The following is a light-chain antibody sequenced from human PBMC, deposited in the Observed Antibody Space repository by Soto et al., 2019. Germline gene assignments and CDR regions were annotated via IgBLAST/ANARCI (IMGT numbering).Light chain of an antibody. CDR1: QSITSRY. J-gene: IGKJ4*01. Sequence: IVLTQSPDTRSLSPGERATLSCTASQSITSRYLAWYQWRPGQPPRLLIYGVSNRATGIPDRFSGGGSGTDFTLIISSLQPEDFAVYYCHHNAFSPLTFGGGTRIEIK. CDR2: GVS. V-gene: IGKV3-20*01. CDR3: HHNAFSPLT.